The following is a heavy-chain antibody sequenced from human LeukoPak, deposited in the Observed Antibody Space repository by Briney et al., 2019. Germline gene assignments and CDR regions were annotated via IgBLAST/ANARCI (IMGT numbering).Heavy chain of an antibody. CDR2: IIAYNGNT. J-gene: IGHJ4*02. D-gene: IGHD1-26*01. Sequence: SVKCYCKASGYTFTSYGISWARHAPGQGLEWMGCIIAYNGNTNYAQKLQGRVTMTTDTSTSTAYMELRSLRSDDTGVYYCAREEIVGATRTYYFDYWGQGTLVTVSS. V-gene: IGHV1-18*01. CDR1: GYTFTSYG. CDR3: AREEIVGATRTYYFDY.